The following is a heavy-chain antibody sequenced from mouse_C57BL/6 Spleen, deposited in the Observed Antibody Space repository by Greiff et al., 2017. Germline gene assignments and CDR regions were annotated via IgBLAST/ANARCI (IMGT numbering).Heavy chain of an antibody. V-gene: IGHV5-16*01. J-gene: IGHJ2*01. CDR1: GFTFSDYY. D-gene: IGHD2-2*01. CDR3: ARAPYVYAFDY. Sequence: EVHLVESEGGLVQPGSSMKLSCTASGFTFSDYYMAWVRQVPEKGLEWVANINYDGSSTYYLDSLKSRFIFSRDNAKNILCLQSSGLKSEDTATYYCARAPYVYAFDYGGQGTTLTVAS. CDR2: INYDGSST.